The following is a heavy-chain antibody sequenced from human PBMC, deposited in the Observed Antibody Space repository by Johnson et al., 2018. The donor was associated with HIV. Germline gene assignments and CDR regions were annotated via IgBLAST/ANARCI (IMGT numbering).Heavy chain of an antibody. CDR3: ARAYTYGAFDL. J-gene: IGHJ3*01. Sequence: VQLVESGGGLVQPGGSLRLSCAASGFTFSSYWMSWVRQAPGKGLEWVANIKQDGSEKYYVDSVKGRFTISRDNAKNSLYLQMTSLRAEDTAVYFCARAYTYGAFDLWGQGTLVTVSS. V-gene: IGHV3-7*02. CDR1: GFTFSSYW. CDR2: IKQDGSEK. D-gene: IGHD3-16*01.